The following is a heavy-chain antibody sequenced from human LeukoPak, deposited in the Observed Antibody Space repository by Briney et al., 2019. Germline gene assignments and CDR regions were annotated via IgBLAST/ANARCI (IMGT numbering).Heavy chain of an antibody. CDR1: GGSISSYY. Sequence: SETLSLTCTVPGGSISSYYWSWIRQPAGKGLEWIGRIYSTGSTNYNPSLKSRVTMSVDTSKNQFSLRLRSVTAADTAVYYCARQIASAGTAGFDFWGQGTLVTVSS. CDR3: ARQIASAGTAGFDF. CDR2: IYSTGST. D-gene: IGHD6-13*01. V-gene: IGHV4-4*07. J-gene: IGHJ4*02.